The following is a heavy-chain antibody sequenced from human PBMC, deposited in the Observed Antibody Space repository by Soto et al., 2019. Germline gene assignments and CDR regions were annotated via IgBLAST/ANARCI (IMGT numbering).Heavy chain of an antibody. CDR1: GGSITSDYSC. CDR3: ARGPSGDKVHY. Sequence: SETLSLTCTVSGGSITSDYSCWSWIRQPPGEGLEWIGHIFDSGTTYTNPSLRSQVAISLDTSKNHFSRTLSSVIASDTAVYYCARGPSGDKVHYWGQGALVTVSS. D-gene: IGHD7-27*01. CDR2: IFDSGTT. V-gene: IGHV4-30-4*01. J-gene: IGHJ4*02.